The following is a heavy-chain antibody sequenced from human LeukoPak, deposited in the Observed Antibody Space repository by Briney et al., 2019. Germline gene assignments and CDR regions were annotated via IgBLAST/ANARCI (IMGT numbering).Heavy chain of an antibody. Sequence: GASVKVSCKASGYTFTCYYMHWVRQAPGQGLEWMGIINPSGGSTNYAQKFQGRVTMTRDTSISTAYMELSRLRSDDTAVYYCARARNMDYYDSSGLYDAFDIWGQGTMVTVSS. J-gene: IGHJ3*02. V-gene: IGHV1-2*02. CDR1: GYTFTCYY. D-gene: IGHD3-22*01. CDR2: INPSGGST. CDR3: ARARNMDYYDSSGLYDAFDI.